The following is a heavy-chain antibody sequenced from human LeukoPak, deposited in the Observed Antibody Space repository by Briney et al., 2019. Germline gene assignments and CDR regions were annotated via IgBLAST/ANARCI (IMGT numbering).Heavy chain of an antibody. CDR3: ARQIAARVFDY. D-gene: IGHD6-6*01. CDR1: GGSISSYY. Sequence: SETLSLTCTVSGGSISSYYWSWIRQPPGKGLEWIGYIYTSGSTNYNPSLKSRVTISVDTSKNQFSLKLSSVTAADTAVYYCARQIAARVFDYWGQGTLVTASS. J-gene: IGHJ4*02. CDR2: IYTSGST. V-gene: IGHV4-4*09.